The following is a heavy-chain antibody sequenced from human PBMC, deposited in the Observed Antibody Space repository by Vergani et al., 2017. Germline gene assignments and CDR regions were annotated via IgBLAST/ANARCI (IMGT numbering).Heavy chain of an antibody. V-gene: IGHV3-49*03. CDR2: IRTKAQGETT. Sequence: EVQLVESGGELVQPGRPLRLSCTASGFTFGDDAISWFRQAPGKGPEWVAFIRTKAQGETTEYAASVKGRFFISRDDSKGVAYLQMNSLRTEDTAVYFCTSDRNYDSWTGSTNHFDHWGPGTLVTVSS. CDR3: TSDRNYDSWTGSTNHFDH. J-gene: IGHJ4*02. D-gene: IGHD3-9*01. CDR1: GFTFGDDA.